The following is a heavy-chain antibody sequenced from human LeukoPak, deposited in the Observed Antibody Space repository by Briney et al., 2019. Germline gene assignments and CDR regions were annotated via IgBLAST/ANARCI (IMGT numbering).Heavy chain of an antibody. J-gene: IGHJ4*02. CDR3: ARVRGMAGRWVFDH. Sequence: SETLSLTCTVSGGSISSYYWSWIRQPPGKGLEWIGYIYYSGSTNYSPSLKSRVTISVDTSKNQFSLKLSSVTAADTAVYFCARVRGMAGRWVFDHWGQGTLVTVSS. V-gene: IGHV4-59*01. CDR2: IYYSGST. CDR1: GGSISSYY. D-gene: IGHD6-13*01.